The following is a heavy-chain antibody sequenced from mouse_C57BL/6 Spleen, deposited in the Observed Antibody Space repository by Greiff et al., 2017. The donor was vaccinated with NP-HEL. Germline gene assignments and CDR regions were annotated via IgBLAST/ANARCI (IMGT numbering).Heavy chain of an antibody. CDR3: ARENYGSSGRYFDV. Sequence: QVQLKQPGTELVKPGASVKLSCKASGYTFTSYWMHWVKQRPGQGLEWIGNINPSNGGTNYNEKFKSKATLTVDKSSSTAYMQLSSLTSEDSAVYYCARENYGSSGRYFDVWGTGTTVTVSS. CDR1: GYTFTSYW. D-gene: IGHD1-1*01. J-gene: IGHJ1*03. V-gene: IGHV1-53*01. CDR2: INPSNGGT.